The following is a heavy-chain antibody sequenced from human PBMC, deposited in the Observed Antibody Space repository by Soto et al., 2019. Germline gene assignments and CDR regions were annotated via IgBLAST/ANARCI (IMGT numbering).Heavy chain of an antibody. Sequence: GGSLRLSCAASGFTFRSYGMSWVRQSPGKGLEWVSAISGSGGSTYYADSVKGRFTISRDNSKNTLYLQMNSLRAEDTAVYYCAKSCYGSESLDGMDVWGQGTTVTVSS. D-gene: IGHD3-10*01. CDR3: AKSCYGSESLDGMDV. V-gene: IGHV3-23*01. CDR1: GFTFRSYG. CDR2: ISGSGGST. J-gene: IGHJ6*02.